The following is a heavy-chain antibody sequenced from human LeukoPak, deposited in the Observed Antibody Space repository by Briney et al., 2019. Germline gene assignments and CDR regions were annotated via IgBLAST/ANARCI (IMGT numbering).Heavy chain of an antibody. Sequence: GGSLRLSCAASGFTFSSYGMHWVRQAPGKGLEWVAVIWYDGSNKYYADSVKGRFTISRDNSKNTLYLQMNSLRAEDTAVYYCARDGGDCCYYGMDVWGQGTTVTVSS. CDR2: IWYDGSNK. V-gene: IGHV3-33*01. D-gene: IGHD2-21*02. J-gene: IGHJ6*02. CDR3: ARDGGDCCYYGMDV. CDR1: GFTFSSYG.